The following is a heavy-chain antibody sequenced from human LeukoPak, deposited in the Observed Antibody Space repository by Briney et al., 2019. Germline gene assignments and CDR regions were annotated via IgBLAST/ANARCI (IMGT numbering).Heavy chain of an antibody. CDR1: GYSFTSYW. J-gene: IGHJ4*02. V-gene: IGHV5-51*01. CDR2: IYPGDAGT. D-gene: IGHD2-2*01. Sequence: GESLKISCKGAGYSFTSYWIGWVRQMPGKGLEGMGSIYPGDAGTRYSPSFQGQVTISADKSISTAYLQWSSLKASDTAMYYCATRIKGYCSSTSCSEFDYWGPGTLVTVSP. CDR3: ATRIKGYCSSTSCSEFDY.